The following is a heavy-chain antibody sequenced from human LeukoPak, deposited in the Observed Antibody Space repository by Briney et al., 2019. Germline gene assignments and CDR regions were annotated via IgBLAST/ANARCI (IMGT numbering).Heavy chain of an antibody. J-gene: IGHJ4*02. D-gene: IGHD3-10*01. V-gene: IGHV4-61*01. CDR1: GGSVSTGSYY. CDR3: ARDYYGSGSYFDY. Sequence: SETLSLTCTVSGGSVSTGSYYWSWIRQPPGKGLEWIGHIFYSGNTNYNPSLKSRVTISVDTSKNQFSLKLSSVTAADTAVYYCARDYYGSGSYFDYWGQGTLVTVSS. CDR2: IFYSGNT.